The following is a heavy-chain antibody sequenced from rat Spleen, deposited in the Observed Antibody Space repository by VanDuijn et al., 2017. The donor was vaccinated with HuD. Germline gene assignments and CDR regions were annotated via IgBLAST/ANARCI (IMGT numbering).Heavy chain of an antibody. CDR3: TRGDYGGNWFAY. CDR1: GFTFHNYW. D-gene: IGHD1-11*01. V-gene: IGHV5-31*01. Sequence: EVQLVESGGGLVQPGRSLKLSCVASGFTFHNYWMTWIRQAPGKGLEWISSITTTGGSTYYSGSVKGRFTISRDNAKSTLYLQMASLRSEDTATYYCTRGDYGGNWFAYWGQGTLVTVSS. CDR2: ITTTGGST. J-gene: IGHJ3*01.